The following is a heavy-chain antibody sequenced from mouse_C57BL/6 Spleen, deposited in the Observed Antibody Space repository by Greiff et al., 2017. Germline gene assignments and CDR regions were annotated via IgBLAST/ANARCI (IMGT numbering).Heavy chain of an antibody. J-gene: IGHJ4*01. D-gene: IGHD3-2*02. Sequence: EVQLVESGGGLVKPGGSLKLSCAASGFTFSSYAMSWVRQTPEKRLEWVATISDGGSYTYYPDNVKGRFTISRDNATNNLYLQMSHLKSEDTAMYYCARDSSGDSMDYWGQGTSVTVSA. V-gene: IGHV5-4*01. CDR1: GFTFSSYA. CDR3: ARDSSGDSMDY. CDR2: ISDGGSYT.